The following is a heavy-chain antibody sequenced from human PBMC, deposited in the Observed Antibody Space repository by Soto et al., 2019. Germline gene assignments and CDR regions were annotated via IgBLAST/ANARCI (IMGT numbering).Heavy chain of an antibody. CDR1: GGSISSYY. D-gene: IGHD6-13*01. J-gene: IGHJ6*02. Sequence: SLTCPVSGGSISSYYWSWIRQPPGKGLEWIGYIYYSGSTNYNPSLKSRVTISVDTSKNQFSLKLSSVTAADTAVYYCARGVGYAAEQDYGMDVWGQGTTVTVSS. CDR2: IYYSGST. CDR3: ARGVGYAAEQDYGMDV. V-gene: IGHV4-59*01.